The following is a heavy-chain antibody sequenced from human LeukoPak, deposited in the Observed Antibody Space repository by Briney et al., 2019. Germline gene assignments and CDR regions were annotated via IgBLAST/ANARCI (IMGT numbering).Heavy chain of an antibody. J-gene: IGHJ4*02. CDR1: GFTFSNYY. Sequence: GGSLRLSCAASGFTFSNYYMSWIRQAPGEGLEWVSYISSSRTYTNYADSVKGRFTISRDKAKNSLYLQMNSLRAEDTAVYYCARLTYDSSGYFDYWGQGTLVTVSS. CDR3: ARLTYDSSGYFDY. CDR2: ISSSRTYT. V-gene: IGHV3-11*03. D-gene: IGHD3-22*01.